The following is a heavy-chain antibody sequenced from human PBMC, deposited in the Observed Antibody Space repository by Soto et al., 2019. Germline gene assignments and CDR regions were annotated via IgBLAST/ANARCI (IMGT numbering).Heavy chain of an antibody. CDR3: ARIGEPTGPDYYYYMDV. J-gene: IGHJ6*03. CDR1: GFTFSSYS. CDR2: ISSSSSYI. Sequence: PGGSLRLSCAASGFTFSSYSMNWVRQAPGKGLEWVSSISSSSSYIYYADSVKGRFTISRDNAKNSLYLQMNSLRAEDTAVYYCARIGEPTGPDYYYYMDVWGKGTTVTVSS. D-gene: IGHD3-10*01. V-gene: IGHV3-21*04.